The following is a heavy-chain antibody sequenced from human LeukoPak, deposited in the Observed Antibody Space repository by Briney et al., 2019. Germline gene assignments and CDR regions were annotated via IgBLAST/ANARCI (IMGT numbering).Heavy chain of an antibody. J-gene: IGHJ4*02. CDR3: ATVYCSGGSCYERFDY. V-gene: IGHV1-2*06. CDR2: INPNGGGT. D-gene: IGHD2-15*01. CDR1: GYTFTGYY. Sequence: GASVKVSCKASGYTFTGYYMHWVRQAPGQGLEWMGRINPNGGGTNYAQKFQGRVTMTRDTSISTAYMELSRLRSDDTAVYYCATVYCSGGSCYERFDYWGQGTLVTVSS.